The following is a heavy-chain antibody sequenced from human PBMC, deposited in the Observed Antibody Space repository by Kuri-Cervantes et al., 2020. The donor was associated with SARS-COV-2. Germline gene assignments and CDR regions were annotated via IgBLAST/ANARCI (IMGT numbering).Heavy chain of an antibody. D-gene: IGHD3-10*01. V-gene: IGHV4-38-2*02. CDR1: GYSISSGYF. J-gene: IGHJ4*02. CDR2: IYHSGST. Sequence: SETLSLTCTVSGYSISSGYFWGWIRQPPGKGLGWIGIIYHSGSTYYNPSLKSRVTISVDTSKNQFSLKLSAVTAADTAVYYCARTSYGSALYWGQGTLVTISS. CDR3: ARTSYGSALY.